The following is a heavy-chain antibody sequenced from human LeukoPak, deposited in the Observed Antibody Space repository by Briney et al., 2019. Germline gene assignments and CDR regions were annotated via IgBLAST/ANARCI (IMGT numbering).Heavy chain of an antibody. CDR3: ARVVVVAATQCWFDP. D-gene: IGHD2-15*01. Sequence: ASVKVSCKASGYTFTSYGISGVRQAPGQGLEWMGWISAYSGNTNYAQKLQGRVTMTTDTSTSTAYMELRSLRSDDTAVYYCARVVVVAATQCWFDPWGQGTLVTVSS. J-gene: IGHJ5*02. CDR2: ISAYSGNT. V-gene: IGHV1-18*01. CDR1: GYTFTSYG.